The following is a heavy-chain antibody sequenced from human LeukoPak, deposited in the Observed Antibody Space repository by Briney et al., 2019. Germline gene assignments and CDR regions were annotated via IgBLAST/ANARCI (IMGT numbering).Heavy chain of an antibody. J-gene: IGHJ6*04. D-gene: IGHD3-10*02. CDR1: GFIFSDYG. Sequence: GGSLRLSCVASGFIFSDYGIQWVRQAPGKGLEWVSYISSSGSTIYYADSVKGRFTISRDNAKNSLYLQMNSLRAEDTAVYYCAELGITMIGGVWGKGTTVTISS. CDR2: ISSSGSTI. V-gene: IGHV3-48*04. CDR3: AELGITMIGGV.